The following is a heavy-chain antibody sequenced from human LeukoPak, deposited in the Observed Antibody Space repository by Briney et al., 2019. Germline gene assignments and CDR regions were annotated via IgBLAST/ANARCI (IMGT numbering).Heavy chain of an antibody. Sequence: ASVKVSCKASGGTFSSYAISWVRQAPGQGLEWMGGIIPIFGTANYAQKFQGRVTITADKSTSTAYMELSSLRSEDTAVYYCARGRRWELPNDAFDIWGQGTMVTVSS. CDR1: GGTFSSYA. V-gene: IGHV1-69*06. D-gene: IGHD1-26*01. CDR2: IIPIFGTA. CDR3: ARGRRWELPNDAFDI. J-gene: IGHJ3*02.